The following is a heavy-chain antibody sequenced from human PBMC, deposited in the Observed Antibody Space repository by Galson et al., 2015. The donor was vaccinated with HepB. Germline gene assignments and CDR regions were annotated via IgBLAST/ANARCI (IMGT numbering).Heavy chain of an antibody. CDR2: IYPGDSDA. J-gene: IGHJ2*01. Sequence: QSGAEVKKPGESLKISCKGSGYSFSSYWIAWVRQMPGRGLEWMGIIYPGDSDATYSPSFQGQVTISADRSINTAYLQWSRVKASDTAMYFCARRQPGRGSRFFDLWGRGTLVTVSS. CDR1: GYSFSSYW. D-gene: IGHD1-14*01. CDR3: ARRQPGRGSRFFDL. V-gene: IGHV5-51*01.